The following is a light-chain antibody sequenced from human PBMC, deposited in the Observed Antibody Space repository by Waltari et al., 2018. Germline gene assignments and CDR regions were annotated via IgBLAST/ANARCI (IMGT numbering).Light chain of an antibody. CDR2: GNS. V-gene: IGLV1-40*01. Sequence: YQHLLATAPKVVVYGNSNRPSGVPDRFSGSKSGTSASLTISGLQAEDEADYYCQSYDSRLSAYVFGGGTKLTVL. CDR3: QSYDSRLSAYV. J-gene: IGLJ3*02.